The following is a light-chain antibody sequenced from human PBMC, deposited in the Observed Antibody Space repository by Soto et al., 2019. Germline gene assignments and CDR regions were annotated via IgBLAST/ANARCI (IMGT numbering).Light chain of an antibody. CDR3: HQSFSTPVYT. CDR1: QSISRY. Sequence: DIPMTQSPSSLSASVGDRVTITCRASQSISRYLNWYQQKPGKAPKLLIFAASNLQSGVPSRFSGSGSGTDFTLTISSLQPEDFATYYCHQSFSTPVYTFGQGTKLEIK. V-gene: IGKV1-39*01. CDR2: AAS. J-gene: IGKJ2*01.